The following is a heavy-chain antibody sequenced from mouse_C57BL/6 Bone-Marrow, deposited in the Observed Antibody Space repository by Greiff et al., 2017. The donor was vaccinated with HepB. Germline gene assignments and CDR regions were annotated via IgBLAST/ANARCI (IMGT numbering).Heavy chain of an antibody. CDR3: ARAYYDYGWFAY. CDR2: IYPRSGNT. J-gene: IGHJ3*01. Sequence: QVRLQQSGAELARPGASVKLSCKASGYTFTSYGISWVKQRTGQGLEWIGEIYPRSGNTYYNEKFKGKATLTADKSSSTAYMELRSLTSEDSAVYFCARAYYDYGWFAYWGQGTLVTVSA. V-gene: IGHV1-81*01. D-gene: IGHD2-4*01. CDR1: GYTFTSYG.